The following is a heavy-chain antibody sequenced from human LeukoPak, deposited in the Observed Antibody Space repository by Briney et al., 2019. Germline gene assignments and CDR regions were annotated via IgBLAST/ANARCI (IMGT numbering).Heavy chain of an antibody. CDR3: AKDLWYGDYAVAFDY. J-gene: IGHJ4*02. CDR1: GFTFSSYG. Sequence: GGSLRLSCAASGFTFSSYGMHWVRQAPGKGLEWVSAISGSGGSTYYADSVKGRFTISRDNSKNTLYLQMNSLRAEDTAVYYCAKDLWYGDYAVAFDYWGQGTLVTVSS. D-gene: IGHD4-17*01. V-gene: IGHV3-23*01. CDR2: ISGSGGST.